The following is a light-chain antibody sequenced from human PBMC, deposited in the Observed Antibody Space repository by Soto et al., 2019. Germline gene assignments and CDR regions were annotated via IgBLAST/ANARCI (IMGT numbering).Light chain of an antibody. J-gene: IGKJ4*01. Sequence: EIEMTQSPATLSVSPGERATLSCRASQSVNTNLAWYQQKPGQAPRLLIYGASTRAPGIPARFSGSGSGTEFTLPVSSLQSEDFAIDYCQQYNHWPPWLTFGGGTKVEVK. V-gene: IGKV3-15*01. CDR1: QSVNTN. CDR3: QQYNHWPPWLT. CDR2: GAS.